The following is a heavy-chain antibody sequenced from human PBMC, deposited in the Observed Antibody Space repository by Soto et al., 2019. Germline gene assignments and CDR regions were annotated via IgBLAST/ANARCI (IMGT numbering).Heavy chain of an antibody. D-gene: IGHD1-26*01. CDR1: GGSISSGDYY. V-gene: IGHV4-30-4*01. CDR3: ARVRSSAYSGSYYMFDY. Sequence: PSETLSLTXTVSGGSISSGDYYWSWIRQPPGKGLEWIGYIYYSGSTYYNPSLKSRVTISVDTSKNQFSLKLSSVTAADTAVYYCARVRSSAYSGSYYMFDYWGQGTLVTVSS. CDR2: IYYSGST. J-gene: IGHJ4*02.